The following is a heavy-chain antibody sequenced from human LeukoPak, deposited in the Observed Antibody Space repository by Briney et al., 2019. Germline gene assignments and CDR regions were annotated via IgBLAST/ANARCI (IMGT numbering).Heavy chain of an antibody. CDR2: ISGSSSTI. CDR3: ARVKGGYTDRPYDY. D-gene: IGHD3-22*01. V-gene: IGHV3-48*04. CDR1: GLTFSTYS. J-gene: IGHJ4*02. Sequence: PGGSLRLSCAVSGLTFSTYSMNWVRQARGKGLEGVSYISGSSSTIYYADSVKGRFTISRDNAKNSLYLQMNTLRAEDRAVYCCARVKGGYTDRPYDYRGQGTLATDSS.